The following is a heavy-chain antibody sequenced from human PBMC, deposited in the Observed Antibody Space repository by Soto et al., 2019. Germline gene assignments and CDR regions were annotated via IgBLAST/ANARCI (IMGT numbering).Heavy chain of an antibody. D-gene: IGHD4-17*01. Sequence: QLQLQESGPGLVKPSETLSLTCTVSGGSIISSSYYWGWICQPPGKGLEWIGNIYNSRTTYYNPSLKSRVTISADTSKNQFSLKLSSVTAADTAVYYCASPVDYGGNSGHAFDIWGQGTTVTVSS. J-gene: IGHJ3*02. CDR3: ASPVDYGGNSGHAFDI. CDR2: IYNSRTT. V-gene: IGHV4-39*01. CDR1: GGSIISSSYY.